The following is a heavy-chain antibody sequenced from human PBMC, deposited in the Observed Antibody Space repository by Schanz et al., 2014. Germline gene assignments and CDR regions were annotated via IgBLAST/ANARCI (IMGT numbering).Heavy chain of an antibody. CDR2: ISSSSSYT. D-gene: IGHD6-19*01. CDR3: ARSYSSGWYPYYYGMDV. V-gene: IGHV3-11*06. CDR1: GFTFSDYY. Sequence: QVQLVESGGGLVKPGGSLRLFCVASGFTFSDYYMSWIRQAPGKGLEWVSYISSSSSYTNYADSVKGRFTISRDNAKNSLYLQMNSLRAEDTAVYYCARSYSSGWYPYYYGMDVWGQGTTVTVSS. J-gene: IGHJ6*02.